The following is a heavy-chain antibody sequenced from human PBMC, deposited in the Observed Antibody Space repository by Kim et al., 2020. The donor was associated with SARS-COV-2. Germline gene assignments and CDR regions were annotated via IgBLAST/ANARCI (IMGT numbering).Heavy chain of an antibody. CDR1: GYSFSTYW. Sequence: GESLKISCQTSGYSFSTYWIAWVRQMPGKGLECVGYIYPADFDIRYSPSFLGQVTISADTSLNTAYLQWSGLKASDTAMYYCARHRTQYYFDFWGQGTLVTVSS. V-gene: IGHV5-51*01. CDR3: ARHRTQYYFDF. D-gene: IGHD1-7*01. J-gene: IGHJ4*02. CDR2: IYPADFDI.